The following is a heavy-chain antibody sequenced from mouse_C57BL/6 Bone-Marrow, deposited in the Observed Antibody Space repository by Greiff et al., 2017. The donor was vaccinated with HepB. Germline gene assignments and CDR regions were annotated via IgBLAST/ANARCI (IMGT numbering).Heavy chain of an antibody. CDR2: IDPENGDT. J-gene: IGHJ3*01. Sequence: VQLKDSGAELVRPGASVKLSCTASGFNIKDDYMHWVKQRPEQGLEWIGWIDPENGDTEYASKFQGKATITADTSSNTAYLQLSSLTSEDTAVYYCTSDGYYPAWFAYWGQGTLVTVSA. D-gene: IGHD2-3*01. V-gene: IGHV14-4*01. CDR1: GFNIKDDY. CDR3: TSDGYYPAWFAY.